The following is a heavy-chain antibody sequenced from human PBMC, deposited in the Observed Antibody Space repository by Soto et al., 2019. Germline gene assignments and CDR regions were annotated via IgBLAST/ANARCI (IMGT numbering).Heavy chain of an antibody. V-gene: IGHV4-39*01. CDR1: GDSISSRSFY. CDR2: IYYSGST. Sequence: SETLSLTYTVTGDSISSRSFYWGWIRQPPGKGLEWIGSIYYSGSTYNNPSLRSRVSMSIDTSKDQFSLKLKSVTAADTALYFCARQRTSVVTQAYFDVWGPG. CDR3: ARQRTSVVTQAYFDV. J-gene: IGHJ4*02. D-gene: IGHD2-21*02.